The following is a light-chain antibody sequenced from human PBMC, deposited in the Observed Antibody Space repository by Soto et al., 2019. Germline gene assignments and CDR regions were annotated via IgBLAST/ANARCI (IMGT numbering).Light chain of an antibody. J-gene: IGLJ2*01. CDR2: DVS. V-gene: IGLV2-8*01. Sequence: QSALTQPPSASGSPGQSVTISCTGTSSDIGGYNYVSWYQQHPGKAPKLMIYDVSKRPSGVPDRFSGSKSGNTASLTVSGLQPEDEADYFCNSYAGSNKKIFGGGTKLTVL. CDR3: NSYAGSNKKI. CDR1: SSDIGGYNY.